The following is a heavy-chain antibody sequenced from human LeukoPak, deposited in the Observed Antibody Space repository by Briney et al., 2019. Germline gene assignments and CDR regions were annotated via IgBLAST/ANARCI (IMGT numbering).Heavy chain of an antibody. Sequence: SGPTLVNPTQTLTLTCTFSRFSLSTSGLCVSWIRQPPGKALEWLALIDWDDDKYYSTSLKTRLTISKDTSKNQVVLTMTNMDPVDTATYYCARILELRYYYYGMDVWGQGTTVTVSS. CDR3: ARILELRYYYYGMDV. J-gene: IGHJ6*02. CDR2: IDWDDDK. CDR1: RFSLSTSGLC. V-gene: IGHV2-70*01. D-gene: IGHD1-7*01.